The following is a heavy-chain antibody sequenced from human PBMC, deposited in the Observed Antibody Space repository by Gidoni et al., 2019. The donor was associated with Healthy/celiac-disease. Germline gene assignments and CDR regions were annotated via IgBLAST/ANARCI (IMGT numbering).Heavy chain of an antibody. J-gene: IGHJ4*02. V-gene: IGHV3-9*01. CDR1: GFTFDDYA. CDR2: ISWNSGSI. Sequence: EVQLVASGGGLVQPGRSLRLSCAASGFTFDDYAMHWVRQAPGKGLEWVSGISWNSGSIGYADSVKGRFTISRDNAKNSLYLQMNSLRAEDTALYYCAKGEAWELLRNQDYWGQGTLVTVSS. D-gene: IGHD1-26*01. CDR3: AKGEAWELLRNQDY.